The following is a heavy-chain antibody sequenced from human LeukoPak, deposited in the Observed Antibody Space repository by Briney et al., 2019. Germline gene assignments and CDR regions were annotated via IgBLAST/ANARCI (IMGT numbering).Heavy chain of an antibody. D-gene: IGHD6-13*01. CDR1: GGSFSGYY. V-gene: IGHV4-34*01. CDR3: ARPLGQQLLMDV. J-gene: IGHJ3*01. CDR2: INHSGST. Sequence: SETLSLTCAVYGGSFSGYYWSWIRQPPGKGLEWIGEINHSGSTNYNPSLKSRVTISVDTSKNQFSLKLSSVTAADTAVYYCARPLGQQLLMDVWGQGTMVTVSS.